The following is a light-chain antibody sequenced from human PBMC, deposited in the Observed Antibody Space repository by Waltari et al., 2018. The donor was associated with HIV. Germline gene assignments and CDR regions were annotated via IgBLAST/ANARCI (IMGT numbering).Light chain of an antibody. CDR1: QRILYSYNNKNY. CDR2: WAS. J-gene: IGKJ2*01. CDR3: QQYYHVPYT. V-gene: IGKV4-1*01. Sequence: DVVVTQSPDYLAVSLGERATLNCRSSQRILYSYNNKNYLAWYQQKPGQRPKLLIYWASARQSGVPDRFSGNGSGTDFTLTISSLQAEDVAVYYCQQYYHVPYTFGLGTKLEIK.